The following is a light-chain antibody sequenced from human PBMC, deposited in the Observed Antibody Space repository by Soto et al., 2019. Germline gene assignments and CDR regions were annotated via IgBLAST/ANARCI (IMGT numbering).Light chain of an antibody. V-gene: IGKV1-5*03. CDR1: QSISSW. J-gene: IGKJ4*01. Sequence: DIQMTQSPSTLAASVGDRVTITCRARQSISSWLAWYQQKPGKAPKLLIYKASSLESGVPSRFSGSGSGTEFPLTISSLPPDDFATYYCQQYNSYLTFGGGTKVEIK. CDR2: KAS. CDR3: QQYNSYLT.